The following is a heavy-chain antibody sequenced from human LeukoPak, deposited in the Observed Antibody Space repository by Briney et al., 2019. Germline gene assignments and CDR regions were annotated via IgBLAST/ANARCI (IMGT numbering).Heavy chain of an antibody. J-gene: IGHJ4*02. CDR1: GFTFSSYA. D-gene: IGHD3-22*01. V-gene: IGHV3-23*01. Sequence: PGGSLRLXCAASGFTFSSYAMSWVRLAPGKGLEWVSSISGSGGSRYYADSAKGRFSISRDNSKNTLYLQKNSLRAEDTAVYYCAKPPSAMIVKNISLAYWGQGTLVTVSS. CDR3: AKPPSAMIVKNISLAY. CDR2: ISGSGGSR.